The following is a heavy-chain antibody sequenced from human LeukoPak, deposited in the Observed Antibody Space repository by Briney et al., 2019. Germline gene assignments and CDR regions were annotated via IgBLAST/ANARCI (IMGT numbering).Heavy chain of an antibody. V-gene: IGHV1-46*01. J-gene: IGHJ4*02. CDR3: ARAHVDTAMVTGRFDY. CDR2: INPSGGST. D-gene: IGHD5-18*01. CDR1: GYTFTSYY. Sequence: GASVKVSCKASGYTFTSYYMHWVRQAPGQGLEWMGIINPSGGSTSYAQKFQGRVTMTRDTSTGTVYMELSSLRSEDTAVYYCARAHVDTAMVTGRFDYWGQGTLVTVSS.